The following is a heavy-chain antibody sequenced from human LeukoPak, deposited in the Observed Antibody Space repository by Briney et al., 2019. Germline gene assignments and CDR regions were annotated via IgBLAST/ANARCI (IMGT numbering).Heavy chain of an antibody. CDR1: GYTLTGYY. CDR3: ARSIVVVVAATSPSGDY. J-gene: IGHJ4*02. Sequence: ASVKVSCKASGYTLTGYYMHWVRQAPGQGLEWMGWINPNSGGTNYAQKFQGRVTMTRDTSVSTAYMELSRLRSDDTAVYYCARSIVVVVAATSPSGDYWGQGTLVTVSS. CDR2: INPNSGGT. D-gene: IGHD2-15*01. V-gene: IGHV1-2*02.